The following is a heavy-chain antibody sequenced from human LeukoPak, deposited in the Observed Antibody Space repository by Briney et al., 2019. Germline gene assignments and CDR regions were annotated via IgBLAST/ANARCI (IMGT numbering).Heavy chain of an antibody. Sequence: GGSLRLSCAASGFTFNTYAMSWVRQAPGVGLEWVSAIKIDGKTHYAESVKGRFTISRDNSKNTPSLQMNSLRTEVTAVDYCAKCRVETYSSGWCNWLDPWGQGTQVTVSS. J-gene: IGHJ5*02. CDR3: AKCRVETYSSGWCNWLDP. D-gene: IGHD6-19*01. CDR2: IKIDGKT. CDR1: GFTFNTYA. V-gene: IGHV3-23*01.